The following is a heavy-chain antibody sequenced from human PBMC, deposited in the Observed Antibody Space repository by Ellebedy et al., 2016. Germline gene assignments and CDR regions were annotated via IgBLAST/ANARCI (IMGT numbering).Heavy chain of an antibody. V-gene: IGHV3-33*08. Sequence: GGSLRLXXTTSEFTFSSYGMHWVRQAPGKGLEWVAVIWFDGSNKYYADSVKGRFTISRDNSKSTLYLQVNSLRAEDTAVYYCARDEGVIESVGSIRYCSSTSCYTAIDYWGQGTLVTVSS. J-gene: IGHJ4*02. CDR1: EFTFSSYG. CDR3: ARDEGVIESVGSIRYCSSTSCYTAIDY. CDR2: IWFDGSNK. D-gene: IGHD2-2*02.